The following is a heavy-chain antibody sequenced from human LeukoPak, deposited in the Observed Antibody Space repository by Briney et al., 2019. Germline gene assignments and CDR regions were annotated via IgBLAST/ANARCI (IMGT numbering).Heavy chain of an antibody. J-gene: IGHJ5*02. CDR1: GFTFSNYG. CDR2: IRFDGANK. V-gene: IGHV3-30*02. CDR3: SKDLTSDFGGAFDP. Sequence: GGSLRLSCAASGFTFSNYGMHWVRQAPGKGLEWVALIRFDGANKYYADSVKGRFTISRDNSKNTPYLQMNSLRAEDTAVYYCSKDLTSDFGGAFDPWGQGTLVTVSS. D-gene: IGHD3-10*01.